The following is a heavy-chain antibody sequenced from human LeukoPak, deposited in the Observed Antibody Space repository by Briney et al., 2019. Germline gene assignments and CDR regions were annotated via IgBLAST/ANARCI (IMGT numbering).Heavy chain of an antibody. CDR3: ARDAESSGWYGV. V-gene: IGHV4-61*02. D-gene: IGHD6-19*01. CDR2: IYTSGST. CDR1: GGSISSSSYY. J-gene: IGHJ4*02. Sequence: PSETLSLTCTVSGGSISSSSYYWGWIRQPAGKGLEWIGRIYTSGSTNYNPSLKSRVTISVDKSKNQFSLKLSSVTAADTAVYYCARDAESSGWYGVWGQGTLVTVSS.